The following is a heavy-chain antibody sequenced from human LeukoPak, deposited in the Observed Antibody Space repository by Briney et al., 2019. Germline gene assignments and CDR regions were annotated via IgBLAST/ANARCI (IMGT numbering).Heavy chain of an antibody. CDR1: GGSISSSSYY. J-gene: IGHJ6*03. CDR3: ARHLDRSGYYYYYYMDV. CDR2: IYYSGST. V-gene: IGHV4-39*01. D-gene: IGHD3-22*01. Sequence: PSETLSLTCTVSGGSISSSSYYWGWIRQPPGKGLEWIGSIYYSGSTYYNPSLKSRVTISVDTSKNQFSLKLSSVTAADTAVYYCARHLDRSGYYYYYYMDVWGKGTTVTVSS.